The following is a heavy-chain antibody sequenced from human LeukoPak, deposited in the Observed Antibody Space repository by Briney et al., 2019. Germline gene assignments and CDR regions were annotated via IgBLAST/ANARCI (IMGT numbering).Heavy chain of an antibody. D-gene: IGHD5/OR15-5a*01. J-gene: IGHJ4*02. CDR2: ISDGGGST. Sequence: GGSLRLSCAASGFTFIHYGMSWVRQAPGKGLEWVSTISDGGGSTYYADSVKGRFTISRDNSKNTLYLQMNSLRAEDTAVYYCARDRVGPFDYWGQGTLVTVSS. CDR1: GFTFIHYG. CDR3: ARDRVGPFDY. V-gene: IGHV3-23*01.